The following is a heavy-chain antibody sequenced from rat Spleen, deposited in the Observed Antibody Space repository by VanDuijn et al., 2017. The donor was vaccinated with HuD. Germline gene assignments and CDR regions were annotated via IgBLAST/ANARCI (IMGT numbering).Heavy chain of an antibody. Sequence: VQLRESGPGLVQPSQTLSLTCTVSGFSLISYAVNWVRQPPGKGLEWVSSISTDGGSTYYPDSVKGRFTISRDNAENTVYLQMNSLRSEDTATYYCAKDLDYGPDYWGQGVMVTVSS. CDR3: AKDLDYGPDY. V-gene: IGHV5-58*01. J-gene: IGHJ2*01. CDR2: ISTDGGST. CDR1: GFSLISYA. D-gene: IGHD1-11*01.